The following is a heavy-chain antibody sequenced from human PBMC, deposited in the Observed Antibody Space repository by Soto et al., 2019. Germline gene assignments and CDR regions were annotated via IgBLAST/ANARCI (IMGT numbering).Heavy chain of an antibody. Sequence: PGGSLRLSCAASGFTFSSYEMNWVRQAPGKGLEWVSYISSSGSTIYYADSVKGRFTISRDNAKNSLYLQLNSLRAEDTAVYYCARTTTDYDSSGYFFDYWGQGTLVTVSS. V-gene: IGHV3-48*03. CDR1: GFTFSSYE. CDR3: ARTTTDYDSSGYFFDY. D-gene: IGHD3-22*01. CDR2: ISSSGSTI. J-gene: IGHJ4*02.